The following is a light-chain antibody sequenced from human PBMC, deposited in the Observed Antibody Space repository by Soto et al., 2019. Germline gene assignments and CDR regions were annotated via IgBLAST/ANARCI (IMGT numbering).Light chain of an antibody. Sequence: DIQMTQFPSTLSAAVRDRVIITCRASQTTNTWLAWYQQKPGTAPKRLIYDASSLEGRVPSRFSASGSGTEFTLTISSLQPDDLATYYCQQYISYPYTFGQGTKVEIK. CDR2: DAS. CDR1: QTTNTW. J-gene: IGKJ2*01. V-gene: IGKV1-5*01. CDR3: QQYISYPYT.